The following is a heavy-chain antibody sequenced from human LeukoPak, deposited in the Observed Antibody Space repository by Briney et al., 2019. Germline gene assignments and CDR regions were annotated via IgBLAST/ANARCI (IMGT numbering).Heavy chain of an antibody. D-gene: IGHD6-6*01. J-gene: IGHJ5*02. CDR3: ARDHPLEEFEGSSSPNWFDP. Sequence: ASVKVSCKASGGTFSSYTISWVRQAPGQGLEWMGRIIPILGIENYAQKFQGRVTITADKSTSTAYMELSSLRSEDTAVYYCARDHPLEEFEGSSSPNWFDPWGQGTLVTVSS. CDR2: IIPILGIE. V-gene: IGHV1-69*04. CDR1: GGTFSSYT.